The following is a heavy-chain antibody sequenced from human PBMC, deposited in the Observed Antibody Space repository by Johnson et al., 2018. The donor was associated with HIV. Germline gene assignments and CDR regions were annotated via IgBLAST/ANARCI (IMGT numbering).Heavy chain of an antibody. CDR1: GFTFSSYA. CDR2: ISYDGSNK. CDR3: ASIDAFDI. V-gene: IGHV3-30-3*01. Sequence: QMLLVESGGGVVQPGGSLRLSCAASGFTFSSYAMHWVRQAPGKGLEWVAVISYDGSNKYYADSVKGRFTISRDNSKNTLYLQMNSLRAEDTAVYYCASIDAFDIWGQGTMVTVSS. J-gene: IGHJ3*02.